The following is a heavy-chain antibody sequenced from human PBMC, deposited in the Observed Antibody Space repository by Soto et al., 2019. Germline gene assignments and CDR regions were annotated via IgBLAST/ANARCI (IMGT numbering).Heavy chain of an antibody. CDR3: ARQGGRDWLTYFEL. CDR2: IRNSGDTT. J-gene: IGHJ2*01. D-gene: IGHD6-19*01. CDR1: GFTFGAFE. Sequence: DVQLVESGGGLVQPGGSLRLSCAASGFTFGAFEMNWVRQAPGKGPEWISNIRNSGDTTYYADSVKGRFSISRDNANNSLFLQMSGLRPEDTALYYCARQGGRDWLTYFELWGRGTLVSVSS. V-gene: IGHV3-48*03.